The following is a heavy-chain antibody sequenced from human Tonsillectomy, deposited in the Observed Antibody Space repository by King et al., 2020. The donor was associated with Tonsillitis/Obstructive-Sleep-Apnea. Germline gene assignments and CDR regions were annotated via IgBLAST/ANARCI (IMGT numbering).Heavy chain of an antibody. J-gene: IGHJ4*02. Sequence: EVQLVESGAEVKKPGESLTISCKGSGYSFTSYWIGWVRQMPGKGLEWMGIIYPGDSDTRYSPSFQGQVTISADKSISTAYLQWSSLKASDTAMYYCARPRYYYGSGSYHAPDYWGQGTLVTVSS. CDR1: GYSFTSYW. CDR2: IYPGDSDT. D-gene: IGHD3-10*01. CDR3: ARPRYYYGSGSYHAPDY. V-gene: IGHV5-51*01.